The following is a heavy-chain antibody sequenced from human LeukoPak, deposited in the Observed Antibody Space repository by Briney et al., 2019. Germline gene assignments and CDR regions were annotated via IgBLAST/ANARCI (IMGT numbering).Heavy chain of an antibody. Sequence: ASVKVSCKASGHTFTGYYMHWVRQAPGQGLEWMGWINPNSGGTNYAQKFQGRVTMTTDTSTSTAYMELRSLRSDDTAVYYCARVTVTTTRWFDYWGQGTLVTVSS. CDR1: GHTFTGYY. D-gene: IGHD4-17*01. CDR2: INPNSGGT. J-gene: IGHJ4*02. V-gene: IGHV1-2*02. CDR3: ARVTVTTTRWFDY.